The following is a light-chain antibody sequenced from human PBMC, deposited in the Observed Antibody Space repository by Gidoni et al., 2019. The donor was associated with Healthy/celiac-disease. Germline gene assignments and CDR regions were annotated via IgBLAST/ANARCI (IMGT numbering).Light chain of an antibody. V-gene: IGKV3-15*01. CDR2: GAS. CDR3: QQYNNWPSPPELT. CDR1: QSVSSN. Sequence: EIVMTQSPATLSVSPGERATLSCRASQSVSSNLAWYQQKPGQAPRLLIYGASTRATGIPARFSGSGSGTEFTLTISSLQSEDFAVYYCQQYNNWPSPPELTFXGXTKVXIK. J-gene: IGKJ4*01.